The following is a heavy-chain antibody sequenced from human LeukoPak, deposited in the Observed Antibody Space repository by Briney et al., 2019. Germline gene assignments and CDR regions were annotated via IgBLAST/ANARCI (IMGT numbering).Heavy chain of an antibody. J-gene: IGHJ4*02. Sequence: GGSLKLSCAASGFTFSGSAMHWVRQASGKGLEWVGRIRSKANSCATAYAASVKGRFTISRDDSKNTAYLQMNSLKTEDTAVYYCTRRAEGIWSGYYDWGQGTLVTVSS. CDR2: IRSKANSCAT. D-gene: IGHD3-3*01. V-gene: IGHV3-73*01. CDR1: GFTFSGSA. CDR3: TRRAEGIWSGYYD.